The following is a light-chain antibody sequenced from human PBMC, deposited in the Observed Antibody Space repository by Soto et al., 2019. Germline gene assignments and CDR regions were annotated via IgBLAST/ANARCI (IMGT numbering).Light chain of an antibody. J-gene: IGKJ3*01. V-gene: IGKV3-11*01. CDR1: QSVSSY. Sequence: EIVLTQSPATLSLSPGERATLSCRASQSVSSYLAWYQQKPGQAPRLLIYDASNRATGIPARFSGSGSGTDLTLTISSREPEDFAVYYCQQRSNWPPAITFGPGTKVDIK. CDR3: QQRSNWPPAIT. CDR2: DAS.